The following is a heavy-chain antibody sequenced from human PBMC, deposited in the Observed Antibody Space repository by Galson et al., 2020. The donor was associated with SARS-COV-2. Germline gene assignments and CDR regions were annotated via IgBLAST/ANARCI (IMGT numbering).Heavy chain of an antibody. CDR2: IKSKTDGGTT. CDR1: GFTFSNAW. Sequence: GGSLRLSCAASGFTFSNAWMSWVRQAPGKGLEWVGHIKSKTDGGTTDYAAPVKGRFTISRDDSKNTLYLQMNSLKTEDTAVYYCTTVGPGRRQWLVLGAFDIWGQGTMVTVSS. V-gene: IGHV3-15*01. J-gene: IGHJ3*02. CDR3: TTVGPGRRQWLVLGAFDI. D-gene: IGHD6-19*01.